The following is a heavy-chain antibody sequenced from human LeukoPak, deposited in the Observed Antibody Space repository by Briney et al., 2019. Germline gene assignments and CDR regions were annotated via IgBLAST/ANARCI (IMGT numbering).Heavy chain of an antibody. J-gene: IGHJ4*02. Sequence: KPSETLSLTCTVSGGSISSYYWSWIRQPPGKGLEWIGSIYYSGSTYYNPSLKSRVTISVDTSKNQFSLKLSSVTAADTAVYYCARHFPLGDYCDSSGLGFDYWGQGTLVTVSS. V-gene: IGHV4-39*01. CDR1: GGSISSYY. D-gene: IGHD3-22*01. CDR3: ARHFPLGDYCDSSGLGFDY. CDR2: IYYSGST.